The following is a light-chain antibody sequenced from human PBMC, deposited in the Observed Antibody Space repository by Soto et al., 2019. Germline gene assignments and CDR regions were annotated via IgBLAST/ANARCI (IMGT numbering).Light chain of an antibody. Sequence: QSALTQPASVSGSPGQSISFSCAGSNSDVGSSVYVSWYRQHPGKAPQLIIYEVNKRPSGVSNRFSGNKSGNTASLTISGLQPDDEADYYCCSYAGSGTDNDVFGSGTKLTVL. J-gene: IGLJ1*01. CDR2: EVN. CDR1: NSDVGSSVY. CDR3: CSYAGSGTDNDV. V-gene: IGLV2-23*02.